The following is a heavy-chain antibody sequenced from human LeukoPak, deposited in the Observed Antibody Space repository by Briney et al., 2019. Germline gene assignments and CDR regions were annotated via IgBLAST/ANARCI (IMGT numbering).Heavy chain of an antibody. CDR2: IYYSGTT. CDR1: GGSVSSGGYY. D-gene: IGHD6-13*01. V-gene: IGHV4-31*03. J-gene: IGHJ4*02. Sequence: SETLSLTCTVSGGSVSSGGYYWSWIRQHPGQGLEWIGYIYYSGTTYYNPSLKSRVTISVDTSKSQFSLRLTSLTAADTAVYYCARGVKHSSSWYKGEVDFWGQGTLVTVSS. CDR3: ARGVKHSSSWYKGEVDF.